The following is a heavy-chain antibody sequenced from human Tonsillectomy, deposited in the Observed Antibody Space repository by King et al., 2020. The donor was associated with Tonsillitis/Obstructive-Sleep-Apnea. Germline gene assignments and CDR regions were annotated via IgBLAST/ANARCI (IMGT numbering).Heavy chain of an antibody. V-gene: IGHV4-39*01. CDR1: GASISRSGFY. D-gene: IGHD7-27*01. CDR2: ISYSGST. Sequence: LQLQESGPGLVKPSETLSLTCTVSGASISRSGFYWGWIRQPPGKGLEWIGSISYSGSTYYNPSLKSRVTISVDTSKNQFSLKLSSVTAADTAVYYCASPTGDPPYYYYYMNVWGKGTTVTISS. CDR3: ASPTGDPPYYYYYMNV. J-gene: IGHJ6*03.